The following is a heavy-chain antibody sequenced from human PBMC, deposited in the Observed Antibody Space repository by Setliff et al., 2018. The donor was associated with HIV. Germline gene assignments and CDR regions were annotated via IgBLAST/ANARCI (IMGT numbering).Heavy chain of an antibody. D-gene: IGHD3-10*01. CDR1: GDSISPYY. V-gene: IGHV4-59*08. CDR2: ISYSGSA. Sequence: SETLSLTCTVSGDSISPYYWSWIRQSPGKGLEWIAYISYSGSANYNPSLKSRVTISVDTSKNQFSLKLSSVTAADTAVYYCARVIMPRGGAFDIWGQGTMVTVSS. J-gene: IGHJ3*02. CDR3: ARVIMPRGGAFDI.